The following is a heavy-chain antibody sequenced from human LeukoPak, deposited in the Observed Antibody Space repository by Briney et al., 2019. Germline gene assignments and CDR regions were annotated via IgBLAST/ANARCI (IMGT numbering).Heavy chain of an antibody. CDR3: ARGSGYYYALDY. Sequence: GGSLRLSCAASGCTFSSYAMHWVRQAPGKGLEWVAVISYDGSNKYYADSVKGRFTISRDNSKNTLYLQMNSLRAEDTAVYYCARGSGYYYALDYWGQGTLVTVSS. V-gene: IGHV3-30-3*01. CDR1: GCTFSSYA. J-gene: IGHJ4*01. D-gene: IGHD3-22*01. CDR2: ISYDGSNK.